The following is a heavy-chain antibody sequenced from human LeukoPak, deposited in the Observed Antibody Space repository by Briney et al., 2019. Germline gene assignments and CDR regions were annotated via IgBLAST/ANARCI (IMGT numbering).Heavy chain of an antibody. Sequence: GGSLRLSCAASGFTFSSYGMHWVRQAPGKGLVWVSRIDSDGSSTSYADSVKGRFTISRDNAKNTLYLQMNSLRAEDTAVYYCALIALDSSGYYYDYFDYWGQGTLVTVSS. V-gene: IGHV3-74*01. CDR3: ALIALDSSGYYYDYFDY. CDR1: GFTFSSYG. CDR2: IDSDGSST. J-gene: IGHJ4*02. D-gene: IGHD3-22*01.